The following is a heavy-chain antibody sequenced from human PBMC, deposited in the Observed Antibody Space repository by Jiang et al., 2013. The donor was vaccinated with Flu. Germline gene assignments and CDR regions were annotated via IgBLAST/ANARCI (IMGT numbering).Heavy chain of an antibody. Sequence: EVKKPGSSVKVSCKASGGTFSSYAISWVRQAPGQGLEWMGGIIPIFGTANYAQKFQGRVTITADESTSTAYMELSSLRSEDTAVYYCARGSSPLAVGGGYFGIWGQGTMVTVSS. CDR2: IIPIFGTA. CDR3: ARGSSPLAVGGGYFGI. V-gene: IGHV1-69*01. CDR1: GGTFSSYA. D-gene: IGHD2-8*02. J-gene: IGHJ3*02.